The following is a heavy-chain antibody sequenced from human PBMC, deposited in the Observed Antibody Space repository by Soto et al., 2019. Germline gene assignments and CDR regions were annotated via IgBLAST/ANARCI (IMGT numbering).Heavy chain of an antibody. CDR3: TTDQLEVAGTPSYFDN. Sequence: GGSLRLSCAASGFTFSNAWMSWVRQAPGKGLEWVGRIRSKSDGETIDYAASVRGRFIISRDDSKSTLYLQMNGLKTEDAAVYYCTTDQLEVAGTPSYFDNWGQGGLVTVSS. D-gene: IGHD6-19*01. CDR2: IRSKSDGETI. V-gene: IGHV3-15*01. CDR1: GFTFSNAW. J-gene: IGHJ4*02.